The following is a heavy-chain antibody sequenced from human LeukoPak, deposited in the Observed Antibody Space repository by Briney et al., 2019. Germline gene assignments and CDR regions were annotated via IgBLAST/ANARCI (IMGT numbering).Heavy chain of an antibody. J-gene: IGHJ4*02. CDR1: GFTFSNYN. CDR2: ISSSRTI. V-gene: IGHV3-69-1*01. Sequence: PGGSLRLSCAASGFTFSNYNMNWVRQAPGKGLEWVSYISSSRTIYYADSVKGRFTISRDTAKNSLYLQMNSLRAEDSAVYYCARDISNVASYYFDYWGQGTLVTVSS. CDR3: ARDISNVASYYFDY. D-gene: IGHD4/OR15-4a*01.